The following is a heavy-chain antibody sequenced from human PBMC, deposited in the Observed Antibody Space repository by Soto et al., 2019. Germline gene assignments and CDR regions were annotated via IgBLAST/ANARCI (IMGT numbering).Heavy chain of an antibody. J-gene: IGHJ4*02. Sequence: SETLSLTCTVSGDSMSPYYWSWIRQPPGKGLEWIGFIYYTGSTNYNPSLKSRVTISVDTSKNQFSLKLSSVTAADTAVYYCASGSYYDILTGYLDWGQGTLVTVSS. CDR3: ASGSYYDILTGYLD. V-gene: IGHV4-59*12. D-gene: IGHD3-9*01. CDR1: GDSMSPYY. CDR2: IYYTGST.